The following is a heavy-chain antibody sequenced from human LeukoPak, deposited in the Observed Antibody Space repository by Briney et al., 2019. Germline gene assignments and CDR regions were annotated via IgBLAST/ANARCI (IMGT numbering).Heavy chain of an antibody. D-gene: IGHD7-27*01. CDR2: ITDSGGNT. V-gene: IGHV3-23*01. CDR3: AKAAGDTYYRVFDS. CDR1: GFTFSSYA. J-gene: IGHJ4*02. Sequence: GGSLRLSCAPSGFTFSSYAMNSVRAAPGKGLEWGSGITDSGGNTYYADSVKGRFTISRDNSNNMVYLQMNSLRAEDMAKYFCAKAAGDTYYRVFDSWGQGILVTVSS.